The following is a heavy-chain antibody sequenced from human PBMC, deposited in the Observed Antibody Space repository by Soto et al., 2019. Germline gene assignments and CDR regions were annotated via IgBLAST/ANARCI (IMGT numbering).Heavy chain of an antibody. CDR3: AKEYSSGWYGDAFDI. D-gene: IGHD6-19*01. CDR1: GFTFSSYA. CDR2: MSGSGGST. Sequence: GGSLRLSCAASGFTFSSYAMSWVRQAPGKGPEWVSTMSGSGGSTRYADSVKGRFTISRDNSKNTVYLQMNSLRAEDTAVYYCAKEYSSGWYGDAFDIWGQGTMVTVSS. V-gene: IGHV3-23*01. J-gene: IGHJ3*02.